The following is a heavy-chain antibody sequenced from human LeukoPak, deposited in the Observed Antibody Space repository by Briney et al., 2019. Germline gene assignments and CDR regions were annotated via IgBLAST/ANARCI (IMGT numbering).Heavy chain of an antibody. J-gene: IGHJ5*02. CDR2: IYTSGST. Sequence: SETLSLTCTVSGGSISSYYWSWIRQPAGKGLEWIGRIYTSGSTNYNPSLKSRVTISVDKSKNQSSLKLSSVTAADTAVYYCARDANELRLGYNWFDPWGQGTLVTVSS. CDR1: GGSISSYY. D-gene: IGHD2-15*01. CDR3: ARDANELRLGYNWFDP. V-gene: IGHV4-4*07.